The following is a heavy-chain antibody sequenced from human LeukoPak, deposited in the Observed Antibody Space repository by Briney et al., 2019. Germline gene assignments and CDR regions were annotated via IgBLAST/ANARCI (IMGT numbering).Heavy chain of an antibody. J-gene: IGHJ4*02. D-gene: IGHD3-22*01. CDR2: INHSGSA. V-gene: IGHV4-34*01. CDR3: ARTFYFGTSGFYYAY. CDR1: GGSFNDYY. Sequence: SETLSLTCAVYGGSFNDYYWGWIRRPPGKGLEWLGEINHSGSANYNPSLKSRVTISVDTSKNQFSLKVSSVTAADTAVYYCARTFYFGTSGFYYAYWGQGTLVTVSS.